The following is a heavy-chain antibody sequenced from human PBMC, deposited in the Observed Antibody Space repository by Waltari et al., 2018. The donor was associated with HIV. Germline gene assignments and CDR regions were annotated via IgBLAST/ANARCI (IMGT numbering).Heavy chain of an antibody. CDR2: ITSQNDGGSI. D-gene: IGHD3-10*01. J-gene: IGHJ4*02. Sequence: LVQSGGCVVTPGGSRGLSWSCSGCAFGTSMCRWAAQLAGKGLGGIGRITSQNDGGSIDYATPGKGRFWMSRDDFSKTTFLQMNNLKTEDTGIYYCVVDSWAGLTYFGELIQYLHWGQGALVTVSS. CDR1: GCAFGTSM. CDR3: VVDSWAGLTYFGELIQYLH. V-gene: IGHV3-15*05.